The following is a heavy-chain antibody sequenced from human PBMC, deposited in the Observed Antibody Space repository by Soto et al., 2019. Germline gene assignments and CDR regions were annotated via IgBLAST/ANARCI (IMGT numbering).Heavy chain of an antibody. V-gene: IGHV4-59*11. Sequence: LSLTCTVSGGSISGHYWSWIRQPPGKGLQYIGYISYSGSTNYNPSLKSRVTISVDTSNNQFSLRLSSVTAADTAVYYCARDVGLQHDTGYYDFWSGKNNWFDPWGQGTLVTVSS. CDR1: GGSISGHY. CDR3: ARDVGLQHDTGYYDFWSGKNNWFDP. J-gene: IGHJ5*02. D-gene: IGHD3-3*01. CDR2: ISYSGST.